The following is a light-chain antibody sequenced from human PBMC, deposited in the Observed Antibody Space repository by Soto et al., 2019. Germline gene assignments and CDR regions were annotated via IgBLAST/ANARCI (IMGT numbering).Light chain of an antibody. V-gene: IGKV4-1*01. CDR2: WAS. CDR3: KQYYSTPLT. Sequence: DIVMTQSPDSLAVSLGERATINCKSSQSVLYSSNNKNYLAWYQQKPGQPPKLPIYWASTRESGVHDRFSGSGSGTDFTLTIRSLQAEDVAVYYCKQYYSTPLTFGQGTKVDIK. CDR1: QSVLYSSNNKNY. J-gene: IGKJ1*01.